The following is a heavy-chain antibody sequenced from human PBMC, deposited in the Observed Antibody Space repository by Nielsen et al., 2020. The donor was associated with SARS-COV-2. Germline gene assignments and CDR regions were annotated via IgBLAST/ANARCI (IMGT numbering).Heavy chain of an antibody. J-gene: IGHJ6*02. CDR3: AKGVVAATEDPYYYYYYGMDV. D-gene: IGHD2-15*01. Sequence: VRQAPGKGLEWVSSISSSSSYIYYADSVKGRFTISRDNSKNTLYLQMNSLRAEDTAVYYCAKGVVAATEDPYYYYYYGMDVWAKGPRSPSP. V-gene: IGHV3-21*01. CDR2: ISSSSSYI.